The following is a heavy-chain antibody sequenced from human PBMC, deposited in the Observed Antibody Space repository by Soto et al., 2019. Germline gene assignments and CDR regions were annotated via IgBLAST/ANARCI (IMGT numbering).Heavy chain of an antibody. V-gene: IGHV3-23*01. CDR1: GFTFSSYA. CDR2: ISGTGGST. CDR3: TTDSYSTIIIVRFDY. J-gene: IGHJ4*01. D-gene: IGHD3-22*01. Sequence: GGSLRLSCAASGFTFSSYAMSWVRQAPGKGLEWVSAISGTGGSTYYAEPVKGRFAISRDDSNNMVYLQMNSLKIEDTAFYYCTTDSYSTIIIVRFDYWGHGTLVTVSS.